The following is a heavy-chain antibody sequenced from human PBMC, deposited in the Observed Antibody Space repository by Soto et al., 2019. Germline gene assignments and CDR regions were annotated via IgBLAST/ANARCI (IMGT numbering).Heavy chain of an antibody. CDR3: ARDYDYGDYYFDY. CDR2: LIPISATP. V-gene: IGHV1-69*13. Sequence: PAKVSCKASGGNFCSYAISWVRQAPGQGLEWMGGLIPISATPNYAQKFQGGVTITADEAASTAYMELSSLRSEDTAVYYCARDYDYGDYYFDYWGRGTMVTVSS. J-gene: IGHJ4*02. D-gene: IGHD4-17*01. CDR1: GGNFCSYA.